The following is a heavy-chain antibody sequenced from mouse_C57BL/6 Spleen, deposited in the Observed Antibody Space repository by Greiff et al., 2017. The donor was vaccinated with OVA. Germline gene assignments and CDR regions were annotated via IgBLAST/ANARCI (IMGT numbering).Heavy chain of an antibody. CDR3: ARRSYYMVYAMDY. Sequence: VQLQQPGAELVKPGASVKMSCKASGYTFTSYWITWVKQRPGQGLEWIGDIYPGSGSTNYNEKFKSKATLTVDTSSSTAYMQLSSLTSEDSAVYYCARRSYYMVYAMDYWGQGTSVTVSS. CDR1: GYTFTSYW. V-gene: IGHV1-55*01. J-gene: IGHJ4*01. CDR2: IYPGSGST. D-gene: IGHD2-12*01.